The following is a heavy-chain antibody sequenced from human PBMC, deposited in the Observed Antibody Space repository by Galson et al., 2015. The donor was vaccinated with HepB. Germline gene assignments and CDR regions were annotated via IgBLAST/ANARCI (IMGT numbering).Heavy chain of an antibody. V-gene: IGHV1-2*06. CDR1: GYTFTGHY. J-gene: IGHJ4*02. Sequence: SVKVSCKASGYTFTGHYIYWLRQAPGQGFEWVGRINPNTGGTDYAQKFQGRVTLTRDRSISTVYMELSSLRSDDTAVYYCARVNSGQWLETLDYWGQGTLVTVSS. CDR3: ARVNSGQWLETLDY. CDR2: INPNTGGT. D-gene: IGHD6-19*01.